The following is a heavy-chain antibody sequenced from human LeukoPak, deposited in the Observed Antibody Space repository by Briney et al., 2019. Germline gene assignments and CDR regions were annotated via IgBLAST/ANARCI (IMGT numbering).Heavy chain of an antibody. CDR1: GITLANYA. V-gene: IGHV3-23*01. CDR2: ISANGDTT. CDR3: VKDFWPARDGGGYYSPFEY. Sequence: GGSLRLSCVVSGITLANYAMNWVRQAPGKGLEWVSGISANGDTTYYVDSVRGRFTISRDNSKNSVFLQMNSLRDADTAVYYCVKDFWPARDGGGYYSPFEYWGEGTLVTVSS. D-gene: IGHD3-22*01. J-gene: IGHJ4*02.